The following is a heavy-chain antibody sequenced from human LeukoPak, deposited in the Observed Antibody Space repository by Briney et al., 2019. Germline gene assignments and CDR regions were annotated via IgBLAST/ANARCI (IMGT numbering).Heavy chain of an antibody. CDR3: AKANRGFAEHFDC. CDR2: ISSSGGST. CDR1: GFTLSSYA. J-gene: IGHJ4*02. Sequence: EGSLRLSCVASGFTLSSYAMSWVRQAPGKGLEWVSAISSSGGSTYYADCVKGRFTISRDNSKNTLSLRMNRLKAEDTAVYYCAKANRGFAEHFDCWGQGTLVTVSS. D-gene: IGHD3-10*01. V-gene: IGHV3-23*01.